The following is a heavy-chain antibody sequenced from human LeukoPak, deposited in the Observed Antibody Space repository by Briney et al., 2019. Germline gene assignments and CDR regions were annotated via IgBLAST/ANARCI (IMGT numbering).Heavy chain of an antibody. CDR2: ISGSGGTT. CDR1: GFTFSSYA. D-gene: IGHD4-23*01. Sequence: GGSLRPSCAASGFTFSSYAMSWVRQAPGKGLEWLSAISGSGGTTYYADSVKGRFTISRNNSKNTLYLQMNSLRAEDTAVYYCAKVSGKSVVTPDYWGQGTLVTVSS. CDR3: AKVSGKSVVTPDY. V-gene: IGHV3-23*01. J-gene: IGHJ4*02.